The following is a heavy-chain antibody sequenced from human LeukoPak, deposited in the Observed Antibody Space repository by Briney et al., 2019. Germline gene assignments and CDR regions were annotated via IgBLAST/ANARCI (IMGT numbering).Heavy chain of an antibody. V-gene: IGHV3-23*01. D-gene: IGHD3-22*01. CDR3: AKDPQYYYNSGGYYFDYFDS. Sequence: GGSLRLSCAASGFTLINYAMSWVRQAPGKGPEWVSGISSNGGTTYYADSVKGRFTVSRDNSKNTLYLQMNSLRAEDTAVYYCAKDPQYYYNSGGYYFDYFDSWGQGTLVAVSS. CDR1: GFTLINYA. CDR2: ISSNGGTT. J-gene: IGHJ4*02.